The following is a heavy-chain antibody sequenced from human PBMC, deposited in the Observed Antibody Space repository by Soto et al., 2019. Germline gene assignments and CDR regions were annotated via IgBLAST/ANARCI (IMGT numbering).Heavy chain of an antibody. CDR1: GFTFSIYG. V-gene: IGHV3-30*18. CDR3: AKEGCDGYQDSSAYSFQH. D-gene: IGHD3-22*01. CDR2: ISYDGSKK. J-gene: IGHJ4*02. Sequence: QVQLVESGGGVVQPGQSLRLSCEASGFTFSIYGMHWVRRAPGKGLEWVAVISYDGSKKFYADSAKGRFTVPRDSSKNKLYLQITNQRAEDTAIYYCAKEGCDGYQDSSAYSFQHWGQGTLVTVSP.